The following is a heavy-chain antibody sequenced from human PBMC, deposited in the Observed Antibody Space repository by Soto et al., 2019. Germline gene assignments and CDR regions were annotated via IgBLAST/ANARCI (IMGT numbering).Heavy chain of an antibody. V-gene: IGHV1-69*06. D-gene: IGHD3-16*01. CDR2: IIPVLGTT. CDR3: AIAVSGGGGYYLDS. CDR1: GGTFNSFG. J-gene: IGHJ4*02. Sequence: QVHLVQSGAEVKKPGSSVKVTCKAFGGTFNSFGINWVRQAPGQGLEWMGGIIPVLGTTTYAQKFRDRVTLVADRSTCTSFRELSRLTSDETAVDSGAIAVSGGGGYYLDSWGQGTLVTVSS.